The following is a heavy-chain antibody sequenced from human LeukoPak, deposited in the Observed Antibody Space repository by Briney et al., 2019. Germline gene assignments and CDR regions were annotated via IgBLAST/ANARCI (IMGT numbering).Heavy chain of an antibody. CDR2: INSDGSST. Sequence: GGSLRLSCAASGFTFSSYWIHWVRQAPGKELVWVSRINSDGSSTSYADSVKGRFTISRDNAKNTLYLQMNSLRAEDTAVYFCASGRYNSGGYFFDYWGQGTLVTVSS. J-gene: IGHJ4*02. CDR3: ASGRYNSGGYFFDY. D-gene: IGHD2-15*01. V-gene: IGHV3-74*01. CDR1: GFTFSSYW.